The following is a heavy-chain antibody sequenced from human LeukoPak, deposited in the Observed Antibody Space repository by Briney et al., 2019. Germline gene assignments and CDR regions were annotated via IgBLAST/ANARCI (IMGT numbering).Heavy chain of an antibody. CDR2: ISWNGGSI. V-gene: IGHV3-9*01. CDR1: GFTFDDFA. D-gene: IGHD6-19*01. Sequence: GGSLRLSCVASGFTFDDFAMHWVRQAPGKGLEWVSGISWNGGSIGTADSVRGRFTISRDNTKNYLYLHLNSLRPEDTALYYCAKDDIAVATRPGGYFDSWGQGTLVTVSS. J-gene: IGHJ4*02. CDR3: AKDDIAVATRPGGYFDS.